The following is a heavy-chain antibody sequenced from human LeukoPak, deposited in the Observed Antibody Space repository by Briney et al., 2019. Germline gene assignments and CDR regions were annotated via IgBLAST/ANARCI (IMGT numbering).Heavy chain of an antibody. CDR3: ARHSGLGYCSSTSCYPNDYYFDY. CDR1: GGSISSYY. Sequence: SETLSLTCTVSGGSISSYYWSWIRQPPGKGLEWIGYIYTSGSTNYNPPLKSRVTISVDTSKNQFSLKLSSVTAADTAVYYCARHSGLGYCSSTSCYPNDYYFDYWGQGTLVTVSS. CDR2: IYTSGST. D-gene: IGHD2-2*01. J-gene: IGHJ4*02. V-gene: IGHV4-4*09.